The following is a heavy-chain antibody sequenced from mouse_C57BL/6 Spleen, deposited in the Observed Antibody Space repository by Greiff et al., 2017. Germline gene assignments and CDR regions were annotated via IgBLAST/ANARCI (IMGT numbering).Heavy chain of an antibody. CDR1: GFTFSDYY. CDR2: INYDGSST. J-gene: IGHJ1*03. D-gene: IGHD2-3*01. Sequence: EVKLVESEGGLVQPGSSMKLSCTASGFTFSDYYMAWVRQVPEKGLEWVANINYDGSSTYYLDSLKSRFIISRDNAKNILYLQMSSLKSEDTATYYCARVGWLLDFDVWGTGTTVTVSS. V-gene: IGHV5-16*01. CDR3: ARVGWLLDFDV.